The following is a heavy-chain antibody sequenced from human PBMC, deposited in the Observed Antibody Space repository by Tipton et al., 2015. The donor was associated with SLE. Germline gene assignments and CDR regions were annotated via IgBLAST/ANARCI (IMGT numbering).Heavy chain of an antibody. J-gene: IGHJ4*02. V-gene: IGHV4-4*07. CDR3: ARAAGVRVAYFDY. CDR1: GGSISSYY. D-gene: IGHD3-10*01. CDR2: IYTSGST. Sequence: TLSLTCTVSGGSISSYYWSWIRQPAGKGLEWIGRIYTSGSTNYNPSLKSRVTMSVDTSQNQFSLQVTSVTAADTAVYYCARAAGVRVAYFDYWGQGTLVTFSS.